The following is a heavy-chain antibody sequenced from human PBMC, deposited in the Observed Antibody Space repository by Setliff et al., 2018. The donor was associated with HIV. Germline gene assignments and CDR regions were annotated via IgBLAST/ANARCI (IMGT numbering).Heavy chain of an antibody. J-gene: IGHJ6*04. D-gene: IGHD3-9*01. CDR2: ISSSGRYI. CDR1: GFIFRSYT. V-gene: IGHV3-21*06. CDR3: ARDSSEYYDILTGEYHMDV. Sequence: GSLRLSCTTSGFIFRSYTMNWVRQAPGKGLVWVASISSSGRYIYSADSLMGRFIISRDNGENSLFLQMNSLRVEDTAVYYCARDSSEYYDILTGEYHMDVWGKGTSVTVPQ.